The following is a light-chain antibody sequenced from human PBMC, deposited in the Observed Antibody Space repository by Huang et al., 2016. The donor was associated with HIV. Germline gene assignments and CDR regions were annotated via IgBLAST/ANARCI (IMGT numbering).Light chain of an antibody. CDR2: VAS. J-gene: IGKJ5*01. CDR1: QSISSY. V-gene: IGKV1-39*01. CDR3: QQIYSTSIT. Sequence: DIQMTQSPSSLSASVGDRVTITCRASQSISSYLNWYQQRPGKAPSLLIYVASSFQSGVPSRFSGSGSGTDFTLTISSLQPEDFATYYCQQIYSTSITFGQGTRLEIK.